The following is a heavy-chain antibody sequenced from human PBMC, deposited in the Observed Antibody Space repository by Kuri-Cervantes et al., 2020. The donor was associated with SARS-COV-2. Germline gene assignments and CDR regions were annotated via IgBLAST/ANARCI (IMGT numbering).Heavy chain of an antibody. V-gene: IGHV3-30*02. CDR2: IRYDGSNK. D-gene: IGHD3-3*01. CDR1: GFTFSSYG. J-gene: IGHJ4*02. Sequence: GESLKISCAASGFTFSSYGMHWVRQAPGKGLEWVAFIRYDGSNKYYADSVKGRFTISRDNSKNTLYLQMNSLRAEDRAVYYCADLTEDFWSGYLGAHWGQGTLVTVSS. CDR3: ADLTEDFWSGYLGAH.